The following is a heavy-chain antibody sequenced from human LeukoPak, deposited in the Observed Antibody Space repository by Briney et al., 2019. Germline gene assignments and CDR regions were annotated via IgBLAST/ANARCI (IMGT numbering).Heavy chain of an antibody. Sequence: ASVKVSCKASGYTFTAYYLHWVRQAPGQGLEWMGWINPNSGGTNYAQRFQGRVTMTRDTSISTAYMELSSLRSDDTAVYYCGMYNSTWYVGYWGQGTLVTVSS. CDR3: GMYNSTWYVGY. CDR2: INPNSGGT. J-gene: IGHJ4*02. V-gene: IGHV1-2*02. D-gene: IGHD6-13*01. CDR1: GYTFTAYY.